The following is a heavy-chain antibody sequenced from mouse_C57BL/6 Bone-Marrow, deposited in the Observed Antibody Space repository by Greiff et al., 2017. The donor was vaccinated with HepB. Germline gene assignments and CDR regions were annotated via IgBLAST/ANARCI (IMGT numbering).Heavy chain of an antibody. CDR2: ISNGGGST. V-gene: IGHV5-12*01. J-gene: IGHJ2*01. D-gene: IGHD4-1*01. CDR1: GFTFSDYY. Sequence: EVHLVESGGGLVQPGGSLKLSCAASGFTFSDYYMYWVRQTPEKRLEWVAYISNGGGSTYYPDTVKGRFTISRDNAKNTLYLQMSRLKSEDTAMYYCARQGLTGTHYFDYWGQGTTLTVSS. CDR3: ARQGLTGTHYFDY.